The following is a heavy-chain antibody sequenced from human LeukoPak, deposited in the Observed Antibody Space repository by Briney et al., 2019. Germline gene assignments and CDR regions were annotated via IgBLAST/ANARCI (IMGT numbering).Heavy chain of an antibody. CDR1: GFTFSSYA. CDR2: ISYDGSNK. V-gene: IGHV3-30-3*01. CDR3: ASGLPAVAACFDY. J-gene: IGHJ4*02. D-gene: IGHD6-19*01. Sequence: GRPLRLSCAASGFTFSSYAMHWVRQAPGKGLEWVAVISYDGSNKYYADSVKGRFTISRDNSKNTLYLQMNSLRAEDTAVYYCASGLPAVAACFDYWGQGTLVTVSS.